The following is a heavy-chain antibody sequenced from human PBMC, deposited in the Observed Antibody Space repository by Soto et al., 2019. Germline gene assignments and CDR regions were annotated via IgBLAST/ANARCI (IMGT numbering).Heavy chain of an antibody. D-gene: IGHD2-21*01. V-gene: IGHV3-53*01. J-gene: IGHJ4*02. Sequence: GGSLRLSCAASGFTVSSNYMSWVRQAPGKGLEWVSVIYSGGSTYYADSVKGRFTISRDNSKNTLYLQMNSLRAEDTAAYYCARALTLWYYFDYWGQGTLVTVSS. CDR2: IYSGGST. CDR1: GFTVSSNY. CDR3: ARALTLWYYFDY.